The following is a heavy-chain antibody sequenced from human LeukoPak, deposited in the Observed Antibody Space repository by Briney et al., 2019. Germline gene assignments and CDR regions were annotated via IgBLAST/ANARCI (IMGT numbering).Heavy chain of an antibody. D-gene: IGHD3-16*01. CDR3: AKSTGKAVWCMDV. Sequence: GGSLRLSCAASGFTFTSYSMNWVRQAPGKGLEWVSTISGGGGSTYYADSVKGRFTISRDNSKNTLYLQMNSLRAEDTAVYYCAKSTGKAVWCMDVWGQGTTVTVSS. CDR1: GFTFTSYS. V-gene: IGHV3-23*01. CDR2: ISGGGGST. J-gene: IGHJ6*02.